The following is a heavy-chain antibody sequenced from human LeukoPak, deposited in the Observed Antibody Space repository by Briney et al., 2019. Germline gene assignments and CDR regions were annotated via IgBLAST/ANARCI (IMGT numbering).Heavy chain of an antibody. D-gene: IGHD3-22*01. CDR3: AKDPNYYDSSGLSGY. V-gene: IGHV3-23*01. CDR2: ISGNGGGT. Sequence: GGSLRLSCAASGFTFTSYAMSWVRQAPGKGLEWVSTISGNGGGTYYADSVKGRFTISRDNSKSTLYLQMNSLRAEDTAVYYCAKDPNYYDSSGLSGYWGQGTLVTVSS. J-gene: IGHJ4*02. CDR1: GFTFTSYA.